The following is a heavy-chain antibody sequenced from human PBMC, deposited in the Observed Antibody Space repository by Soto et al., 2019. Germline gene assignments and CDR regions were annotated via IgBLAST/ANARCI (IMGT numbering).Heavy chain of an antibody. CDR1: GYTFSSYG. J-gene: IGHJ6*02. D-gene: IGHD3-9*01. Sequence: QVQLVQSGGEVKKPGASVKVSCKASGYTFSSYGINWVRQAPGQGLEWLGWISPYDGNTKYAQILQGRVSMTTDTYTKPAYMEVRGLRSDDTAVYYWARGGYYDSSRSRNYHYYGMNVWGQGTTVTVSS. V-gene: IGHV1-18*01. CDR3: ARGGYYDSSRSRNYHYYGMNV. CDR2: ISPYDGNT.